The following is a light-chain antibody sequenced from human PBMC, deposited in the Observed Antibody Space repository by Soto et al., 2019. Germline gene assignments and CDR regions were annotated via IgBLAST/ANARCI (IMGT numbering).Light chain of an antibody. V-gene: IGKV3-20*01. J-gene: IGKJ1*01. CDR3: WQYGSTPST. Sequence: EIVLTQSPGTLSLSPGERATLSCRASQSCSSNYLAWYQQKPGQAPRLLIYEASNRATGIPDRLSGIGCGTDVTLPISSMQAEEVVVDDCWQYGSTPSTFGLGTKVDIK. CDR2: EAS. CDR1: QSCSSNY.